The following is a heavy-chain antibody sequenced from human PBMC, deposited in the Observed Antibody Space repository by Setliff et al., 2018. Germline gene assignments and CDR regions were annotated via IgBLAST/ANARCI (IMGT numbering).Heavy chain of an antibody. CDR1: GFTFSNAW. V-gene: IGHV3-30*02. Sequence: GGFLRLSCVASGFTFSNAWMSWVRQAPGKGLEWVAFIRYDGSNKYYVDSVKGRFTISRDNSKNTLFLQMNSLRAEDTAAYYCARVIVGGGNTPFDLWGQGTLVTVSS. D-gene: IGHD2-21*01. CDR2: IRYDGSNK. J-gene: IGHJ4*02. CDR3: ARVIVGGGNTPFDL.